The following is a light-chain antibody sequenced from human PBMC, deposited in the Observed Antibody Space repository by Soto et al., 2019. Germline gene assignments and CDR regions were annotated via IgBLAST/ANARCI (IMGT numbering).Light chain of an antibody. Sequence: DTQMTQSPSTLSASLGDRVTITCRASQSFSRWLACYQQKPGKAPNLLIYEASRLESGVPSRFSGSGSGTEFTLTISSLQPGDFATYYCQHYNTYPWTFGQGTKVDIK. J-gene: IGKJ1*01. CDR2: EAS. CDR1: QSFSRW. CDR3: QHYNTYPWT. V-gene: IGKV1-5*01.